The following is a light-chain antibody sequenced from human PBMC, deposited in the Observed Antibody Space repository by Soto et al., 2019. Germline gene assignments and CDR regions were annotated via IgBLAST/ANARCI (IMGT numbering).Light chain of an antibody. CDR2: GAS. CDR1: QTVRNNY. V-gene: IGKV3-20*01. CDR3: HQYGNSPQT. J-gene: IGKJ1*01. Sequence: EFVFTQFPCTLSFSPWERTTLSFRASQTVRNNYLAWYQQKPGQAPRLLVYGASTRATGIPDRFSGSGSGTVFTLTINILEPDDFAVYYCHQYGNSPQTFGQGTKVDIK.